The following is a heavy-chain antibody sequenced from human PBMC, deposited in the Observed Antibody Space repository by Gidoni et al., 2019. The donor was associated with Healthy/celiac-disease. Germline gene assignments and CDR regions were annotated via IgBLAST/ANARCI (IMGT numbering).Heavy chain of an antibody. CDR2: ITPIFGTA. J-gene: IGHJ4*02. CDR1: GGTFSCYA. V-gene: IGHV1-69*06. CDR3: ARSPNDYGNFDY. D-gene: IGHD4-17*01. Sequence: QVQLAHSGAEVKKPGSSVTLACKASGGTFSCYAIRPVRQAPGQGLEWMGGITPIFGTANDAQKFQGRVTITADKATSTAYMELSSLRSEDTAVYYCARSPNDYGNFDYWGQGTLVTVSS.